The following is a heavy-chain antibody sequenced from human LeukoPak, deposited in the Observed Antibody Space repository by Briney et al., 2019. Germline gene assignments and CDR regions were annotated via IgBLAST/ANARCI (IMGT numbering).Heavy chain of an antibody. D-gene: IGHD3-16*02. V-gene: IGHV3-23*01. Sequence: GGSLRLSCAASGFTFSSYAMSWVRQAPGKGLEWVSAISGSGGSTYYADSVKGRFTISRDNSKNTLYLQMNSLRAEDTAVYYCAKDGGRGANYVWGSYRPDYWGQGTLVTVSS. CDR3: AKDGGRGANYVWGSYRPDY. CDR2: ISGSGGST. CDR1: GFTFSSYA. J-gene: IGHJ4*02.